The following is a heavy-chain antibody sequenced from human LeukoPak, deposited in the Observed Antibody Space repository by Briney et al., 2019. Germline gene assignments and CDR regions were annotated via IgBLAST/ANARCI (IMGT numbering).Heavy chain of an antibody. D-gene: IGHD3-22*01. CDR1: GGTFSSYA. Sequence: SVKVSCKASGGTFSSYAISWVRQAPGQGLEWMGGIIPIFGTANYAQKFQGRVTITTDESTSTAYMELSSLRSEDTAVYYCARALRFLEWFPTHDSSGYSYYYYYYYMDVWGKGTTVTVYS. V-gene: IGHV1-69*05. J-gene: IGHJ6*03. CDR3: ARALRFLEWFPTHDSSGYSYYYYYYYMDV. CDR2: IIPIFGTA.